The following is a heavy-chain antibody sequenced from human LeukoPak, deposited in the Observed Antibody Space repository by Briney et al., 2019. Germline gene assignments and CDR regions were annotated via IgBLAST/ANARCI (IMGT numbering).Heavy chain of an antibody. CDR1: GFTFTNFA. D-gene: IGHD6-6*01. J-gene: IGHJ1*01. Sequence: GRSLRLSCAASGFTFTNFAMHWVRQAPGKGLEWVAVISNDERNKYYADSVKGRFTISRDNSNSMLYLQMTSLRLEDTAVYYCARVPMIAARPRYFQHWGQGTLVTVSS. V-gene: IGHV3-30*04. CDR2: ISNDERNK. CDR3: ARVPMIAARPRYFQH.